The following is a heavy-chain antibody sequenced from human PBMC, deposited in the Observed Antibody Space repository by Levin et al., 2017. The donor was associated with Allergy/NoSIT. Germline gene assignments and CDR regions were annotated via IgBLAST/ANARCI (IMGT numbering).Heavy chain of an antibody. CDR3: ARDGDKRFRTAQGVVEAFDI. CDR1: GFTFSSYS. J-gene: IGHJ3*02. D-gene: IGHD2-15*01. CDR2: ISSSSSYI. Sequence: GGSLRLSCAASGFTFSSYSMNWVRQAPGKGLEWVSSISSSSSYIYYADSVKGRFTISRDNAKNSLYLQMNSLRAEDTAVYYCARDGDKRFRTAQGVVEAFDIWGQGTMVTVSS. V-gene: IGHV3-21*01.